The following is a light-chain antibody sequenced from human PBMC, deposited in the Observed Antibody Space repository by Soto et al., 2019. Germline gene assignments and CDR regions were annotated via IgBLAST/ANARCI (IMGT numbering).Light chain of an antibody. J-gene: IGLJ1*01. V-gene: IGLV2-14*01. CDR3: SSYTIRSTLV. CDR2: EVS. Sequence: QSVLTQPASVSGSPGQSITISCTGTSSDVGGYNYVSWYQQHPGKAPKLMIYEVSNRPSGVSNRFSGSKSGNTASLTISGLQAEDEADYYCSSYTIRSTLVFGTETKVTVL. CDR1: SSDVGGYNY.